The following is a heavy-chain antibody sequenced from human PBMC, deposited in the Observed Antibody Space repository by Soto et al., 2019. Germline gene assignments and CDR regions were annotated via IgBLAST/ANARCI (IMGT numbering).Heavy chain of an antibody. Sequence: GVPAKVASTACGDTVSISVISGVRKDTGQGLEWMGWISAYNGNTNYAQKLQGRGTMTTDPSTSTAYMELKSLRSDDTAVYYCARSASYGDNYSWCQRTLVAVAS. D-gene: IGHD4-17*01. CDR1: GDTVSISV. J-gene: IGHJ4*02. CDR2: ISAYNGNT. V-gene: IGHV1-18*01. CDR3: ARSASYGDNYS.